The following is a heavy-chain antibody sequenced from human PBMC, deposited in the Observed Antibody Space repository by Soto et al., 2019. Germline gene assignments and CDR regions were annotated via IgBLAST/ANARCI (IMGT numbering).Heavy chain of an antibody. V-gene: IGHV3-21*01. D-gene: IGHD3-22*01. CDR3: ASDYYDSSGYYYYYGMDV. J-gene: IGHJ6*02. Sequence: GGSLRLSCAASGFTFRSFTMNWVRQAPGKGLEWVSSISSSSSYIYYADSVKGRFTISRDNAKNSLYLQMNSLRAEDTAVYYCASDYYDSSGYYYYYGMDVWGQGTTVTVSS. CDR2: ISSSSSYI. CDR1: GFTFRSFT.